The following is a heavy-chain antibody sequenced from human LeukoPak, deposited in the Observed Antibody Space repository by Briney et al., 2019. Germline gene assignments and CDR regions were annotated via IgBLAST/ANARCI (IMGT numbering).Heavy chain of an antibody. CDR2: ISYDGSNK. Sequence: GGSLRLSCAASGFTFSSYAMHWVRQAPGKGLEWVAVISYDGSNKYYADSVKGRFTISRDNSKNTLYLQMNSLRAEDTAVYYCAKGTLDIVVVPAAPKVYYFDYWGQGTLVTVSS. CDR3: AKGTLDIVVVPAAPKVYYFDY. V-gene: IGHV3-30-3*01. CDR1: GFTFSSYA. J-gene: IGHJ4*02. D-gene: IGHD2-2*01.